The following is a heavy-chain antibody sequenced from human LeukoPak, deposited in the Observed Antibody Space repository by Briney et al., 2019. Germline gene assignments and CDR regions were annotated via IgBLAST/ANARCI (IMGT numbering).Heavy chain of an antibody. J-gene: IGHJ6*02. CDR1: GYSLSSGYY. Sequence: PSETLSLTCTVSGYSLSSGYYWGWIRQPPGKGLEWIGSIYHSGSTYYNPSLKSRVTISVDTSKNQFSLKLSSVTAADTAVYYCARESRYYYGMDVWGQGTTVTVSS. CDR2: IYHSGST. CDR3: ARESRYYYGMDV. V-gene: IGHV4-38-2*02.